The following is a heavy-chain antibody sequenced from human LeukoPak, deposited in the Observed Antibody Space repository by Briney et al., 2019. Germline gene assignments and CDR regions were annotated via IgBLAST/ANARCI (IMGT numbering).Heavy chain of an antibody. D-gene: IGHD2-2*01. CDR3: ARAGYCSSTSCYETPHYYYYGMDV. CDR2: ISSSSSYT. Sequence: GGSLRLSCAASGFTFSDYYMSRIRQAPGKGLEWVSYISSSSSYTNYADSVKGRFTISRDNAKNSLYLQMNSLRAEDTAVYYCARAGYCSSTSCYETPHYYYYGMDVWGQGTTVTVSS. CDR1: GFTFSDYY. J-gene: IGHJ6*02. V-gene: IGHV3-11*06.